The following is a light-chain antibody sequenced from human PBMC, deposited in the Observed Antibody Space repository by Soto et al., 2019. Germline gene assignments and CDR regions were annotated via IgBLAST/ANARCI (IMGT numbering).Light chain of an antibody. CDR3: TSYVGSDIWV. Sequence: QSALTQPPSASGSPGQSVTISCTGTSSDVGAYKYVYWYQQYPGKAPNLMIYEVSKRPSGVPDRFSGSKSGNTASLTVYGLQAEDEADYYCTSYVGSDIWVFGGGTKLTVL. CDR2: EVS. J-gene: IGLJ3*02. CDR1: SSDVGAYKY. V-gene: IGLV2-8*01.